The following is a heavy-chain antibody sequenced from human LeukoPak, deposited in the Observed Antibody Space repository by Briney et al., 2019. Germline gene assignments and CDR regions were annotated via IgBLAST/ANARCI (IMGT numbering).Heavy chain of an antibody. V-gene: IGHV1-2*02. Sequence: ASVKVSCKASGYTFTGYYMHWVRQAPGQGLEWMGWINPNSGGINYAQKFQGRVTMTRDTSISTAYMELSRLRSDDTAVYYCARIKQLWLRRWFDPWGQGTLVTVSS. J-gene: IGHJ5*02. CDR2: INPNSGGI. D-gene: IGHD5-18*01. CDR3: ARIKQLWLRRWFDP. CDR1: GYTFTGYY.